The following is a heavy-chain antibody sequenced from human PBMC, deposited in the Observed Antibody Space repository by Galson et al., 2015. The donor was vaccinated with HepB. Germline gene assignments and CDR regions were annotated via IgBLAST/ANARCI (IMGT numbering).Heavy chain of an antibody. V-gene: IGHV1-24*01. J-gene: IGHJ2*01. CDR2: FDPEDGEI. Sequence: SVKVSCKVSGHTLSELSMHWVRQAPGKGLEWMGGFDPEDGEIVYSQKFQGRVTMTEDTSTDTGYMELSSLRSEDTAVYYCTTDFSWYFDLWGRGTLVTVSS. CDR1: GHTLSELS. CDR3: TTDFSWYFDL.